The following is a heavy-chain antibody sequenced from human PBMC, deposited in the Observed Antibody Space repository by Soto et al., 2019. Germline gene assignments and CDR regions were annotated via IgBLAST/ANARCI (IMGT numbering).Heavy chain of an antibody. CDR1: GYTFTGYY. Sequence: ASVKVSCKASGYTFTGYYMHRVRQAPGQGLEWMGWINPNSGGTNYAQKFQGWVTITRDTSISTAYMELSRLRSDDTAVYYCASGAGIAAAGTGYNYYYGMDVWGQGTTVTVSS. CDR2: INPNSGGT. CDR3: ASGAGIAAAGTGYNYYYGMDV. J-gene: IGHJ6*02. V-gene: IGHV1-2*04. D-gene: IGHD6-13*01.